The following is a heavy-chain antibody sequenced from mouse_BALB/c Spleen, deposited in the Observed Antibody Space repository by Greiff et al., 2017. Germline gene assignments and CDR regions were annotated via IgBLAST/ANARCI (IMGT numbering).Heavy chain of an antibody. D-gene: IGHD2-12*01. CDR3: TRGCDDGVAY. CDR1: GYTFTDYA. J-gene: IGHJ3*01. Sequence: VQVVESGAELVRPGASVTLSCTASGYTFTDYAMPWVKQTPVHGLEWIGAIDPETGGSASNQKFKGKATLTADKSSSTAYMVLRSLTSEESADYYGTRGCDDGVAYWGEGTLVTVAA. CDR2: IDPETGGS. V-gene: IGHV1-15*01.